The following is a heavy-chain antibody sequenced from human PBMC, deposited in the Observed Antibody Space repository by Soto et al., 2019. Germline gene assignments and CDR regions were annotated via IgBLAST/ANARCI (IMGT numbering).Heavy chain of an antibody. CDR2: ISGSGGST. Sequence: EVQLLESGGGLVQPGGSLRLSCAASGFTFSSYAMSWVRQVPGKGLEWVSAISGSGGSTYYADSVKGRFTISRDNSKNTLYLKMNSLRAEDTAVYYCAKDPGGYRYGYLYYGMDVWGQGTTVTVSS. J-gene: IGHJ6*02. D-gene: IGHD5-18*01. CDR1: GFTFSSYA. CDR3: AKDPGGYRYGYLYYGMDV. V-gene: IGHV3-23*01.